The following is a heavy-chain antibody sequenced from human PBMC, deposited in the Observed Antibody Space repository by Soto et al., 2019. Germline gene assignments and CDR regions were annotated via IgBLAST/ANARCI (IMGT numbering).Heavy chain of an antibody. Sequence: SGTLSLTCTVPGRSISSSSYYWGWIRQPPGQGLEWIGSIFYSGSTYYNPSLKSRVTISVDTSKNQFSLKLSSVTAADTAVYYCASYYYYDSSGYLERGYYYGMDVWGQGTTVT. J-gene: IGHJ6*02. V-gene: IGHV4-39*01. CDR1: GRSISSSSYY. D-gene: IGHD3-22*01. CDR3: ASYYYYDSSGYLERGYYYGMDV. CDR2: IFYSGST.